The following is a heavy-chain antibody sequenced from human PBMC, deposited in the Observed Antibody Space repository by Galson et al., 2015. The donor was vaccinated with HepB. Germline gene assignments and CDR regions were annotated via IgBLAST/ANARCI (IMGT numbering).Heavy chain of an antibody. CDR1: GFTFSTYA. D-gene: IGHD7-27*01. J-gene: IGHJ3*02. CDR3: AKEVRPNWVKGAFDI. V-gene: IGHV3-23*01. CDR2: ISASGGAT. Sequence: SLRLSCAASGFTFSTYAMSWVRQAPGKGLEWVSCISASGGATYYADSVKGRFTISRDNSKNTLYLQVNSLRAEDTAIYYCAKEVRPNWVKGAFDIWGQGTMVTVSS.